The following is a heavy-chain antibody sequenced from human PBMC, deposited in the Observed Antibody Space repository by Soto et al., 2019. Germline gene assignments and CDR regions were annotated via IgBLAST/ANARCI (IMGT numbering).Heavy chain of an antibody. CDR2: INADNGNT. CDR3: GRLNIVVRGVVLELAMDV. Sequence: EASVKVSCKASGYRLNTYAMHWVRQAPGQRLEWMGWINADNGNTKYSENFEDRVTITRDTSASTVYMELSGLRSEDTGVYYCGRLNIVVRGVVLELAMDVWGQGTTVTVSS. D-gene: IGHD3-10*01. V-gene: IGHV1-3*01. J-gene: IGHJ6*02. CDR1: GYRLNTYA.